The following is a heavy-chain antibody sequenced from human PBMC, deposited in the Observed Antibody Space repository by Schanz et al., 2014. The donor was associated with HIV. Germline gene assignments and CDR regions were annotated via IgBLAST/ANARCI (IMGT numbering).Heavy chain of an antibody. V-gene: IGHV3-23*04. J-gene: IGHJ3*02. CDR3: AIRTPMISFGAFDI. CDR1: GFNFNNYA. D-gene: IGHD3-16*01. CDR2: ISAGVGTA. Sequence: EVQLVESGGGLEQPGGSLRLSCAASGFNFNNYAMTWVRQAPGKGLEWVSTISAGVGTASYADSVKGRFTISRDNSKKMLFLQMNRLRAEDTAVYYCAIRTPMISFGAFDIWGRGTMVTVSS.